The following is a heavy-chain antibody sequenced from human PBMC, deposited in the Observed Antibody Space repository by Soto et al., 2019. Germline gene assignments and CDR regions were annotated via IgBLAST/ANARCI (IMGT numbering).Heavy chain of an antibody. CDR2: ISGSGGST. D-gene: IGHD2-15*01. CDR3: AKTYCSGGSCYSGFANDAFDI. J-gene: IGHJ3*02. V-gene: IGHV3-23*01. CDR1: GFTFSSYA. Sequence: GESLKISCAASGFTFSSYAMSWVRQAPGKGLEWVSAISGSGGSTYYADSVKGRFTISRDNSKNTLYLQMNSLRAEDTAVYYCAKTYCSGGSCYSGFANDAFDIWGQGTMVTVSS.